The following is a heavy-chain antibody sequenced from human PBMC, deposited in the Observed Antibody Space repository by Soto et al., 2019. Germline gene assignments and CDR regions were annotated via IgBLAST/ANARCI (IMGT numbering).Heavy chain of an antibody. Sequence: SETLSLTCAVSGVSIPGANWWSWVRQPPGKGLEWIGEIHSNGNTDYNPSLKSRVTISVDMSENQFYLKLSSVTAADTAVYYCARLGPFGRTYNWGQGIMVTVSS. CDR2: IHSNGNT. D-gene: IGHD2-15*01. CDR1: GVSIPGANW. J-gene: IGHJ4*02. V-gene: IGHV4-4*02. CDR3: ARLGPFGRTYN.